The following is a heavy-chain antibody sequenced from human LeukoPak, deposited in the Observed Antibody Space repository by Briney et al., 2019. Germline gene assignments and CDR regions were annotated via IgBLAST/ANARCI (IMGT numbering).Heavy chain of an antibody. CDR2: IIPIFGTA. CDR1: GGTFSSYA. CDR3: ARSLTRTGNWFDP. D-gene: IGHD1-14*01. J-gene: IGHJ5*02. V-gene: IGHV1-69*05. Sequence: GGSLRLSCAASGGTFSSYAISWVRQAPGQGLEWMGGIIPIFGTANYAQKFQGRVTITTDESTSTAYMELSSLRSEDTAVYYCARSLTRTGNWFDPWGQGTRVTVSS.